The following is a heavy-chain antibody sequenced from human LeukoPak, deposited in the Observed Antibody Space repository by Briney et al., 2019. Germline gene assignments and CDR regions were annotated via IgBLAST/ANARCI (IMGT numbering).Heavy chain of an antibody. CDR1: GFTFSSYA. Sequence: PGGSLRLSCAASGFTFSSYAMSWVRQAPGKGLEWVSAISCSGGSTYYADSVKGRFTISRDNSKNTLYLQMNSLRAEDTAVYYCANIVVVPAAYFDYWGQGTLVTVSS. J-gene: IGHJ4*02. CDR2: ISCSGGST. V-gene: IGHV3-23*01. D-gene: IGHD2-2*01. CDR3: ANIVVVPAAYFDY.